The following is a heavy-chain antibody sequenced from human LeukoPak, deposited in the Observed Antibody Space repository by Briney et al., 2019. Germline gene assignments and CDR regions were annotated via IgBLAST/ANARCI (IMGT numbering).Heavy chain of an antibody. Sequence: ASVKVSCKASGYTFTGYYMHWVRQAPGQGLEWMGWINPNSGGTNYAQKFQGRVTMTRDTSSSTAYMELSRLRSDDTAVYYCARDRSSIAVAGTLRGYYFDYWGQGTLVTVSS. J-gene: IGHJ4*02. CDR2: INPNSGGT. V-gene: IGHV1-2*02. CDR1: GYTFTGYY. CDR3: ARDRSSIAVAGTLRGYYFDY. D-gene: IGHD6-19*01.